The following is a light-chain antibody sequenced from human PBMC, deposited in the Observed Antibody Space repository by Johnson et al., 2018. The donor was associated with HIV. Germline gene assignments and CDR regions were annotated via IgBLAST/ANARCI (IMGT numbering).Light chain of an antibody. CDR1: SSNIGNNY. CDR3: ATWDSSLTTGGV. J-gene: IGLJ1*01. V-gene: IGLV1-51*01. Sequence: QSVLTQPPSVSAAPGQKVTISCSGSSSNIGNNYVSWYQQLPGTAPKLLIYDNNKRPSGIPDRFSGFTYGMQHTLGITGLQTGDEADYYCATWDSSLTTGGVFGSGTKVTVL. CDR2: DNN.